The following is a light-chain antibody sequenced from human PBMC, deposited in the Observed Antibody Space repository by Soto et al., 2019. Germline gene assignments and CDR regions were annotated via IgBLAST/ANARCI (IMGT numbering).Light chain of an antibody. V-gene: IGLV1-40*01. CDR2: GNS. CDR1: SSNIGAGYD. J-gene: IGLJ2*01. Sequence: QSVLTQPPSVSGAPGQRVTIPCTGSSSNIGAGYDVHWYQQLPGTAPKLLIYGNSNRPSGVPDRFSGSKSGTSASLAITGLQAEDEADYYCQSYDSSLSGYVAIGRGTKLTVL. CDR3: QSYDSSLSGYVA.